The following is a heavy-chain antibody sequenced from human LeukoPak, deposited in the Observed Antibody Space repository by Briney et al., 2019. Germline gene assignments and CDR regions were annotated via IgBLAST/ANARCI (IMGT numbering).Heavy chain of an antibody. CDR3: ARGDDFSGDH. CDR2: IHPEGNEK. J-gene: IGHJ4*02. D-gene: IGHD1-1*01. V-gene: IGHV3-7*04. CDR1: GFTFSNFW. Sequence: GGSLRLSCAVSGFTFSNFWMSWVRQSPGRGLEWVANIHPEGNEKYHVESVKGRFTISRDNAKNLLFLQMNGLRVEDTAVYYCARGDDFSGDHWGQGTLVTVSS.